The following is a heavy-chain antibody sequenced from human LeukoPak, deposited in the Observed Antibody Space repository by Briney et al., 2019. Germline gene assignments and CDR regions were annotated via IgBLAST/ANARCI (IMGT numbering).Heavy chain of an antibody. CDR3: ATLGLRRNWFDP. D-gene: IGHD4-17*01. CDR1: GGSISSYY. J-gene: IGHJ5*02. CDR2: INHSGST. V-gene: IGHV4-34*01. Sequence: SETLSLTCTVSGGSISSYYWSWIRQPPGKGLEWIGEINHSGSTNYNPSLKSRVTISVDTSKNQFSLKLSSVTAADTAVYYCATLGLRRNWFDPWGQGTLVTVSS.